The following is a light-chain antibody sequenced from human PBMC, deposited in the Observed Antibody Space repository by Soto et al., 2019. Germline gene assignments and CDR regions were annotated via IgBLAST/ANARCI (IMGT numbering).Light chain of an antibody. Sequence: SYELTQPPSVSVSLGQTASITCFGDDLGEKFASWYQVKPGQSPVLIIYQDIKRPSGIPERFSGSNSGSTATLTISETQTIDEADYYCQVWARNTVLFGGGTKLTVL. V-gene: IGLV3-1*01. CDR3: QVWARNTVL. CDR1: DLGEKF. J-gene: IGLJ2*01. CDR2: QDI.